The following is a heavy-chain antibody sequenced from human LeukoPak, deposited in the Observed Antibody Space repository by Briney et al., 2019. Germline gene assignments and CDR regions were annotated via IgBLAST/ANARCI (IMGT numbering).Heavy chain of an antibody. CDR3: VADMPTLDPQLDY. V-gene: IGHV3-15*01. CDR2: ITSDETI. Sequence: GGSLRLSCAASGFTFSDYAMSWVRQAPGKGPEWVGFITSDETIHLAAPVQGRFTLSRDNSVNTVYLRMSSLKAEDTAVYYCVADMPTLDPQLDYWGRGTLVTVSS. CDR1: GFTFSDYA. D-gene: IGHD2-2*01. J-gene: IGHJ4*02.